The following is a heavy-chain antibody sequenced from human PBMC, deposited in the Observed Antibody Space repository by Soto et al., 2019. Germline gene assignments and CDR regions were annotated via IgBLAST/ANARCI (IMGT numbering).Heavy chain of an antibody. V-gene: IGHV4-59*08. CDR1: VGSINFHY. Sequence: SETLSLTCTVSVGSINFHYWSWIRQPPGKGLEWIAYIYYSGSTSYNPSLKSRVAISIDPSQNQLSLKLSSVTAADAAVYYCTRQGFGEVHGLVDVWGQGTTVTVSS. D-gene: IGHD3-10*01. CDR2: IYYSGST. J-gene: IGHJ6*01. CDR3: TRQGFGEVHGLVDV.